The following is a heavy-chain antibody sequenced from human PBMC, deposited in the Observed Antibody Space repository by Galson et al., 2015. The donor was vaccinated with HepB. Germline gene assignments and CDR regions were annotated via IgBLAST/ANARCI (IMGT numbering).Heavy chain of an antibody. CDR2: IIPIFDKT. J-gene: IGHJ4*02. CDR1: GGTFTTYT. D-gene: IGHD1-26*01. CDR3: ARDGEASGTYLGY. Sequence: SVKVSCKASGGTFTTYTTSWVRQAPGQGLEWMGGIIPIFDKTNYVQKFQGRVTITADESTSTVYMELSSLRYDDTAVYYCARDGEASGTYLGYWGQGTLVIVSS. V-gene: IGHV1-69*13.